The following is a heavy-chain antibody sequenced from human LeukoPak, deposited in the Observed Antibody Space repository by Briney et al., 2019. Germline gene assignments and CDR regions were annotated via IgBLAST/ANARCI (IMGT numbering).Heavy chain of an antibody. CDR1: GFTFISYG. Sequence: GRSLRLSCAASGFTFISYGMHWVRQAPGKGLEWVAVISYDGSNKYYADSVKGRFTISRDNSRNTVYLQMNSLRVEDTAVYYCAKTYSRESGYDFFFHYWGQGTRVTVSS. J-gene: IGHJ4*02. CDR3: AKTYSRESGYDFFFHY. CDR2: ISYDGSNK. V-gene: IGHV3-30*18. D-gene: IGHD5-12*01.